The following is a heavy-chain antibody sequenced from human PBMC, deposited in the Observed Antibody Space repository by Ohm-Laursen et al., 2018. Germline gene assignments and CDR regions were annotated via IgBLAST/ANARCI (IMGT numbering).Heavy chain of an antibody. V-gene: IGHV4-34*01. J-gene: IGHJ4*02. CDR3: ARGNSDCSGGSCYSGGDY. CDR1: GGSFSGYY. CDR2: INHSGST. Sequence: SETLSLTCAVYGGSFSGYYWSWIRQPPGKGLEWIGEINHSGSTNYNPSLKSRVTISVDTSKNQFSLKLSSVTAADTAVYYCARGNSDCSGGSCYSGGDYWGQGTLVTVSS. D-gene: IGHD2-15*01.